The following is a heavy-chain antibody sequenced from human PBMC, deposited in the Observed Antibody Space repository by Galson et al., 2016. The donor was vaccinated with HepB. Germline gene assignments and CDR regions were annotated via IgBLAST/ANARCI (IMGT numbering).Heavy chain of an antibody. J-gene: IGHJ4*02. D-gene: IGHD1-26*01. CDR3: VTGGGNYGFDF. V-gene: IGHV3-15*07. CDR1: GINFNVAW. Sequence: SLRLSCAASGINFNVAWMNWVRQVPGKGLEWVGRIRRQSDGGTSDCAAPVKGRIVISRDDSQNMLFLQMNSLKTEDTAVYYCVTGGGNYGFDFWGQGALVTVSS. CDR2: IRRQSDGGTS.